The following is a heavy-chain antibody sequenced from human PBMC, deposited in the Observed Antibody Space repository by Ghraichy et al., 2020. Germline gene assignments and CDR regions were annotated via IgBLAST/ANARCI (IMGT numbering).Heavy chain of an antibody. Sequence: SETLSLTCAVSGGSISSSNWWSWVRQPPGRRLEWIGEIYDSGTTNYNPSLQSRVTISVDTSKNQFSLKLSSVTAADTAVYYCARWEGIAAALKGYYYSGLDGWGEGTTVTVPS. CDR3: ARWEGIAAALKGYYYSGLDG. V-gene: IGHV4-4*02. CDR2: IYDSGTT. CDR1: GGSISSSNW. D-gene: IGHD6-13*01. J-gene: IGHJ6*01.